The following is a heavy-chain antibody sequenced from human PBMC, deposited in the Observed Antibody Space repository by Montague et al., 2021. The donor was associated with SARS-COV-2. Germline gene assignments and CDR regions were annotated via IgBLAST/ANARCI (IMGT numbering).Heavy chain of an antibody. CDR3: ARSHYGDYFDF. CDR1: GASFSGNY. V-gene: IGHV4-34*01. J-gene: IGHJ4*01. Sequence: SETLSLTCTVSGASFSGNYWTWLRQSPGKGLEWMGEVNSGGSTNYNPSYKSRVAISVDTSKNQFSLSLRSLTAADTATYFCARSHYGDYFDFWGHGTQVTVSS. D-gene: IGHD4-17*01. CDR2: VNSGGST.